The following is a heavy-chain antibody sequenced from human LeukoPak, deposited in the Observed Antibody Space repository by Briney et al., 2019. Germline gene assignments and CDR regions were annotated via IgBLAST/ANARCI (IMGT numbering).Heavy chain of an antibody. Sequence: SSETLSLTCAVYGVSFSGYHWSWIRQPPGKGLEWIGEINHSGSTNYNPSLKSRVTISVDTSKNQFSLKLSSVTAADTAVYYCARGRVAVAGTADYWGQGTLVTVSS. CDR3: ARGRVAVAGTADY. CDR1: GVSFSGYH. CDR2: INHSGST. V-gene: IGHV4-34*01. J-gene: IGHJ4*02. D-gene: IGHD6-19*01.